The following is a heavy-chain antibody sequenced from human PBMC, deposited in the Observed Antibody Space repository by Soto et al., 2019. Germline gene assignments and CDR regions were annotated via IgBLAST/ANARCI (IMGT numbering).Heavy chain of an antibody. CDR2: ISAENGNT. J-gene: IGHJ4*02. V-gene: IGHV1-18*01. Sequence: ASVKVSCKTSGFTFINYGISWVRQAPGQGLEWMGWISAENGNTNYAQKFQGRVTMTTDTSTRTAYMELRSLRSGDTAVYYCAVGFDSGGRRLGDFDYWGQGTLVTVSS. CDR3: AVGFDSGGRRLGDFDY. CDR1: GFTFINYG. D-gene: IGHD3-22*01.